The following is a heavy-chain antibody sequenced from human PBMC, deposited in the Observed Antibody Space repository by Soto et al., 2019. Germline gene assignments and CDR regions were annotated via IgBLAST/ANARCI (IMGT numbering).Heavy chain of an antibody. CDR3: AKTRAVSGSYSSEGMDF. D-gene: IGHD1-26*01. V-gene: IGHV3-21*01. CDR2: ISSSSSYI. CDR1: GFTFSSYA. Sequence: GGSLRLSCAASGFTFSSYAMSWVRQAPGKGLEWVSSISSSSSYIYYADSVKGRFTISRDNAKNSLYLQMNSLRAEDTAVYYCAKTRAVSGSYSSEGMDFWGQGTTVTVSS. J-gene: IGHJ6*02.